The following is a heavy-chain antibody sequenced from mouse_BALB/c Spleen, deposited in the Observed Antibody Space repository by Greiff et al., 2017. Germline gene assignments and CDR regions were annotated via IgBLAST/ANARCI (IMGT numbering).Heavy chain of an antibody. V-gene: IGHV14-4*02. Sequence: EVQLVESGAELVRSGASVKLSCTASGFNIKDYYMHWVKQRPEQGLEWIGWIDPENGDTEYAPKFQGKATMTADTSSNTAYLQLSSLTSEDTAVYYCLIYYDYPYAMDYWGQGTSVTVSS. CDR2: IDPENGDT. CDR1: GFNIKDYY. J-gene: IGHJ4*01. CDR3: LIYYDYPYAMDY. D-gene: IGHD2-4*01.